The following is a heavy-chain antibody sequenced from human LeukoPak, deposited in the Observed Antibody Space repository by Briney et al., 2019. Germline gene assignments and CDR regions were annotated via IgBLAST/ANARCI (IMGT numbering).Heavy chain of an antibody. J-gene: IGHJ4*02. Sequence: GGSLKLSCTASGFTLSGSHMHWVRQAPGKGLGWVGHIRRNYETAYGASVKGRFTISRDDSKNMAYLHMNSLRSEDTAFYFCARQTNSCHDYWGQGTLVTVSS. CDR2: IRRNYET. V-gene: IGHV3-73*01. D-gene: IGHD2-2*01. CDR3: ARQTNSCHDY. CDR1: GFTLSGSH.